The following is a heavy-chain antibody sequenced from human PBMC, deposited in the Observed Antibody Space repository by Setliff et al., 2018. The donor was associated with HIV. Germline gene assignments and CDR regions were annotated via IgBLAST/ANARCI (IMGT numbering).Heavy chain of an antibody. CDR3: ARGLDYYGSGSYLPLGY. V-gene: IGHV4-34*01. CDR1: GGSFSGYY. Sequence: SATLSLTCAGFGGSFSGYYWTWIRQPPGKGLEWIGEINHSGSTDYNPSLKSRVTISVDTSKRQFSLKLSSVTAADTAVYYCARGLDYYGSGSYLPLGYWGQGTLVTVSS. D-gene: IGHD3-10*01. CDR2: INHSGST. J-gene: IGHJ4*02.